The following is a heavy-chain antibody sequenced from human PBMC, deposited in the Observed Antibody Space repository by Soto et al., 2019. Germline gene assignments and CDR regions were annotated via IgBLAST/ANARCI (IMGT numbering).Heavy chain of an antibody. V-gene: IGHV3-7*03. J-gene: IGHJ4*02. CDR3: TSDRYPRFYHGSGSYPYY. CDR1: GFTFSSFW. Sequence: PGGSLRLSCAASGFTFSSFWMSWVRQAPGKGLEWVANIKTDGSETHYVDSVKGRFSISRDNPKTSLFLQMNSLRVGDTAVYFCTSDRYPRFYHGSGSYPYYWGQGTTVTISS. D-gene: IGHD3-10*01. CDR2: IKTDGSET.